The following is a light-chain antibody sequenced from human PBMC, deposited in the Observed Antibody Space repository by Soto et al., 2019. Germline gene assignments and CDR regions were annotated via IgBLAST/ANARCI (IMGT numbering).Light chain of an antibody. J-gene: IGKJ5*01. CDR1: QSVSSNY. Sequence: ENVLTQSPGTLTLSPGERATLSCRASQSVSSNYLAWYQQKPGQAPRLLIYGASSRATGIPDRFSGSGSGTDFTLTISRLEPEDFAVYYCQQYGSSPITLGQGTRLEIK. V-gene: IGKV3-20*01. CDR2: GAS. CDR3: QQYGSSPIT.